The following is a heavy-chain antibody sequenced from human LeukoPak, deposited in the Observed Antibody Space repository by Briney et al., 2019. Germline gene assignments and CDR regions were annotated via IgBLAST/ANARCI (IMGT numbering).Heavy chain of an antibody. CDR3: AKGTPTGYSSGWYFDL. J-gene: IGHJ2*01. CDR1: GFTFDDYA. Sequence: PGRSLRLSCAASGFTFDDYAMHWVRQAPWKGLEWVSRISWNSGSIGYADSVKGRFTISRDNAKNSLYLQMNSLRAEDMALYYCAKGTPTGYSSGWYFDLWGRGTLVTVSS. D-gene: IGHD6-19*01. CDR2: ISWNSGSI. V-gene: IGHV3-9*03.